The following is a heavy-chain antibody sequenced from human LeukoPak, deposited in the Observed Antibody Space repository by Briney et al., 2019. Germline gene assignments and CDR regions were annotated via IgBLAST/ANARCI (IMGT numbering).Heavy chain of an antibody. V-gene: IGHV3-23*01. CDR2: ISGSGGST. J-gene: IGHJ4*02. CDR3: AKDAVCTSCYSGVRY. D-gene: IGHD2-2*01. Sequence: GGSLRLSCAASGFTFSSYAMSWVRQAPGKGLEWVSAISGSGGSTYYADSVKGRFTISRDNSKNTLYLQMNSLGAEDTAVYYCAKDAVCTSCYSGVRYWGQGTLVTVSS. CDR1: GFTFSSYA.